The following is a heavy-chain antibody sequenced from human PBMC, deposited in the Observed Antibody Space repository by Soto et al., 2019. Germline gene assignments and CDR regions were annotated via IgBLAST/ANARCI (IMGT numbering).Heavy chain of an antibody. CDR2: ISSSSSYI. J-gene: IGHJ3*02. V-gene: IGHV3-21*01. CDR1: GFTFSSYS. Sequence: GGSLRLSCAASGFTFSSYSMNWVRQAPGKGLEWVSSISSSSSYIYYADSVKGRFTISRDNAKSSLYLQMNSLRAEDTAVYYCAREDSFWCGESVDAFDIWGQGTMVTVSS. D-gene: IGHD3-10*01. CDR3: AREDSFWCGESVDAFDI.